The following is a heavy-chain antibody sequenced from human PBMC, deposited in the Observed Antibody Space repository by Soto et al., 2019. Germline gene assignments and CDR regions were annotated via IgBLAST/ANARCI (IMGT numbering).Heavy chain of an antibody. J-gene: IGHJ4*02. Sequence: QITLKESGPTLVKPTQTLTLTCTISGFSRSTSGVGVGWIRQPPGKALDWLALIYWDGDKRYSPSLKSRLTITKDTSKNQVVLTMTNIDPLVTATYYCVRLLWFGELTWGQGTLVTVSS. V-gene: IGHV2-5*02. CDR1: GFSRSTSGVG. CDR2: IYWDGDK. D-gene: IGHD3-10*01. CDR3: VRLLWFGELT.